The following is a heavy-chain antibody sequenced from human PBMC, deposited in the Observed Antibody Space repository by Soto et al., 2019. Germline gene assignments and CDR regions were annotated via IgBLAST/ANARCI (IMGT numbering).Heavy chain of an antibody. V-gene: IGHV1-69*13. CDR2: IIPIFGTA. CDR1: GGTFSSYA. D-gene: IGHD3-16*01. J-gene: IGHJ6*02. Sequence: SVKVSCKASGGTFSSYAISWVRQAPGQGLEWMGGIIPIFGTANYAQKFQGRVTITADESTSTAYMELSSLRSEDTAVYYCARVGEMATGYYYYGMDVWGQGTTVTVSS. CDR3: ARVGEMATGYYYYGMDV.